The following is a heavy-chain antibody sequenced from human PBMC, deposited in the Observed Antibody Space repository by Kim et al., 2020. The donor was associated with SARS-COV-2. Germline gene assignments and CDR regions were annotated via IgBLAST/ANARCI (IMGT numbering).Heavy chain of an antibody. Sequence: GGSLRLSCAASGFTFSNAWMSWVRQAPGKGLEWVGRIKSKTDGGTTDYAAPVKGRFTISRDDSKNTLYLQMNSLKTEDTAVYYCTTVTQRRSQGWVQLWPYYYYGMDIWGQGTTVTVSS. J-gene: IGHJ6*02. CDR2: IKSKTDGGTT. V-gene: IGHV3-15*01. CDR3: TTVTQRRSQGWVQLWPYYYYGMDI. CDR1: GFTFSNAW. D-gene: IGHD5-18*01.